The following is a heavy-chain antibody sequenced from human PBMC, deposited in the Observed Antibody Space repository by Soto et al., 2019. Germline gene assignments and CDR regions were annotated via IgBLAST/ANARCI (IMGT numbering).Heavy chain of an antibody. J-gene: IGHJ5*02. V-gene: IGHV3-48*02. CDR2: ISSSSSTI. CDR1: GFPFSSYG. CDR3: ARNYYDGSGYFLDWFDP. D-gene: IGHD3-22*01. Sequence: GGSLRLSCRASGFPFSSYGMNWVRQAPGKGLEWVSYISSSSSTIYYADSVKGRFTISRDNAKNSLYLQMNSLRDEDTAVYYCARNYYDGSGYFLDWFDPWGQGTLVTVSS.